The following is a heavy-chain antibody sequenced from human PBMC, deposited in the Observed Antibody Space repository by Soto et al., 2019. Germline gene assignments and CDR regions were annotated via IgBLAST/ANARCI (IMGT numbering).Heavy chain of an antibody. J-gene: IGHJ4*02. CDR1: GFIFSDYW. CDR2: IKSEEITT. V-gene: IGHV3-74*01. CDR3: ARGARNYYYFDY. D-gene: IGHD3-10*01. Sequence: EVQLVESGGGLVQPGGSLRLSCAASGFIFSDYWIHWVRQAPGKGLVWVSRIKSEEITTNYDDSVWGRLTISRDNAKNTVYLKMNSLRAEYTAVYYCARGARNYYYFDYWGQGTLVTVSS.